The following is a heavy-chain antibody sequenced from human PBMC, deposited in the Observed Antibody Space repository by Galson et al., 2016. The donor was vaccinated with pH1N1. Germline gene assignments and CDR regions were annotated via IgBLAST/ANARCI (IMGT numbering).Heavy chain of an antibody. CDR3: ARAPMGSTLYYCDY. J-gene: IGHJ4*02. V-gene: IGHV1-2*06. CDR2: INSKTGRT. D-gene: IGHD1-26*01. Sequence: VKVSCKASGYTFTEYYIHWVRQAPGQGLEWMGRINSKTGRTDYAQSFQGRVTMTRDTSISAAYMDLNRLRSDDTAVYYCARAPMGSTLYYCDYWGQGTLVTVSS. CDR1: GYTFTEYY.